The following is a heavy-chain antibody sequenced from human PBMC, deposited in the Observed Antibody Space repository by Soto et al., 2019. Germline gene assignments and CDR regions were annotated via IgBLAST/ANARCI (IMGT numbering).Heavy chain of an antibody. CDR2: INSDGSST. D-gene: IGHD6-13*01. CDR3: ARGSSTLSNWFAP. CDR1: GFTFSSYW. V-gene: IGHV3-74*01. Sequence: GGSLRLSCAASGFTFSSYWMHWVRQAPGKGLVWVSRINSDGSSTSYADSVKGRFTISRDNAKNTLYLQMNSLRAEDTAVYYSARGSSTLSNWFAPWGQGTLVTVSP. J-gene: IGHJ5*02.